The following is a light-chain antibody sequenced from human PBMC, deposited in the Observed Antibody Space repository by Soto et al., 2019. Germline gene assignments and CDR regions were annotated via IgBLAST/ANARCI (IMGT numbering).Light chain of an antibody. V-gene: IGLV2-8*01. CDR1: SSDVGGYKY. CDR2: EVS. Sequence: QSALTQPHSASGSPGQSVTIYCTGTSSDVGGYKYVSWYQQHPGKAPKLMIYEVSKRPSGVPDRFSGSKSGNTASLTVSGLQAEDEADYYCSSYAGSNNWVFGGGTKLTVL. J-gene: IGLJ3*02. CDR3: SSYAGSNNWV.